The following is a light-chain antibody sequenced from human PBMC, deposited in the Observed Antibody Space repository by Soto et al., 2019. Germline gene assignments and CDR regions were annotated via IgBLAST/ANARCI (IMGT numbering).Light chain of an antibody. CDR1: QSVSSSY. CDR2: GAS. V-gene: IGKV3-20*01. CDR3: RQYGSSSWT. Sequence: EIVLTQSPGTLSLSPGERATLSCRASQSVSSSYLAWYQQKPGQAPRLLIYGASSRATGIPDRFSGSGYGTDFTLTISRLEPEYFAVYYCRQYGSSSWTFGQGTKAEIK. J-gene: IGKJ1*01.